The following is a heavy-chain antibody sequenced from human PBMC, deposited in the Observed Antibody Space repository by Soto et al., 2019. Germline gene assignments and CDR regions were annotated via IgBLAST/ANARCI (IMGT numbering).Heavy chain of an antibody. CDR1: GVTFSSYG. CDR3: AKDLGVGATYYYGMDV. J-gene: IGHJ6*02. Sequence: GGSLRLSCAASGVTFSSYGMHWVRQAPGKGLEWVAVIWYDGSNKYYADSVKGRFTISRDNSKNTLYLQMNSLRAEDTAVYYCAKDLGVGATYYYGMDVWGQGTTVTVSS. D-gene: IGHD1-26*01. CDR2: IWYDGSNK. V-gene: IGHV3-30*02.